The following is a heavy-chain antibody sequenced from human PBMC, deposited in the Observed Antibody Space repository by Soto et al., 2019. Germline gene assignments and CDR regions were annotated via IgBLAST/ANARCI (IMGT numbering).Heavy chain of an antibody. J-gene: IGHJ1*01. D-gene: IGHD1-26*01. CDR2: IIPILGIA. CDR1: GGTFSSYT. CDR3: AREFSGSTGRIFQH. V-gene: IGHV1-69*08. Sequence: QVQLVQSGAEVKKPGSSVKVSCKASGGTFSSYTISWVRQAPGQGLEWMGRIIPILGIANYAQKFQGRVTITADKXXSTAYMELSSLRSEDTAVYYCAREFSGSTGRIFQHWGQGTLVTVSS.